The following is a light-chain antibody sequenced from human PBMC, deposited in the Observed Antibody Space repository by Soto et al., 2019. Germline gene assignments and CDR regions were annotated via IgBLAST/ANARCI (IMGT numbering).Light chain of an antibody. CDR3: QQYNTYART. CDR2: SAS. V-gene: IGKV1-16*02. CDR1: QGINNN. J-gene: IGKJ1*01. Sequence: DLQMTQNPSTLAASVRGRVTITCRASQGINNNLAWFQQKPGKAPRSLIYSASSLQSGVPSKFSGSGSGTDFTLTISSLHPEDFATYYCQQYNTYARTFGRGTKVDIK.